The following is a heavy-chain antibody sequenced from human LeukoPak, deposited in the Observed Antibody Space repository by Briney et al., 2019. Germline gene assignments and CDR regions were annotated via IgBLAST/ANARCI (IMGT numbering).Heavy chain of an antibody. Sequence: ASVKVSCKASGYTFTSYGISWVRQAPGQGLEWMGWISAYNGNTNYAQKFQGRVTITADKSTSTAYMELSSLRSEDTAVYYCARPTNCSGGSCYSGVFDYWGQGTLVTVSS. J-gene: IGHJ4*02. CDR3: ARPTNCSGGSCYSGVFDY. V-gene: IGHV1-18*01. CDR1: GYTFTSYG. D-gene: IGHD2-15*01. CDR2: ISAYNGNT.